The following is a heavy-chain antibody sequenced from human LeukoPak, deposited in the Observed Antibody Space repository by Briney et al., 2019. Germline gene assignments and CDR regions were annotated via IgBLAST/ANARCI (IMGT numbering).Heavy chain of an antibody. CDR3: ARGVAETFFDY. CDR1: GFTFTHYG. Sequence: GGTLRLSCAASGFTFTHYGMNWVRQAPGKGLEWISYISSSGSTKYYADSVKGRFTISRDNSKNTLYLQMNSLRAEDTAVYYCARGVAETFFDYWGQGTLVTVSS. J-gene: IGHJ4*02. CDR2: ISSSGSTK. D-gene: IGHD3-10*01. V-gene: IGHV3-48*01.